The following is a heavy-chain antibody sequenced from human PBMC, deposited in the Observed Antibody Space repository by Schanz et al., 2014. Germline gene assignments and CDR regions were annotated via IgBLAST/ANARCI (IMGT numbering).Heavy chain of an antibody. Sequence: EVQLVESGGGLVKPGGSLRLSCATSGLTFTSAWMSWVRQAPGKGPEWVSYIRSSSTPIYYADSVKGRFTISRDNAKNSLYLQMNSLRAEDTGLYFCARGGSGSHYRLDYWGQGTLVTVSS. V-gene: IGHV3-48*01. D-gene: IGHD1-26*01. CDR3: ARGGSGSHYRLDY. J-gene: IGHJ4*02. CDR1: GLTFTSAW. CDR2: IRSSSTPI.